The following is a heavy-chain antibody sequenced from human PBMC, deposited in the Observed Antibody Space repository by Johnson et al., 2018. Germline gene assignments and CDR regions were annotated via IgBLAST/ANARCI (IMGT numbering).Heavy chain of an antibody. CDR3: ARAASGFDY. Sequence: VQLVESGGGLVQPGGSLRLSCVVSGFILSDHYMDWVRQGPGKGLEWVGRTRNKANSYITEYAASVQGRFTISRDGSMNTLYLQMNSLKTEDTAMYYCARAASGFDYWGQGALVTVSS. J-gene: IGHJ4*02. D-gene: IGHD2-15*01. CDR2: TRNKANSYIT. V-gene: IGHV3-72*01. CDR1: GFILSDHY.